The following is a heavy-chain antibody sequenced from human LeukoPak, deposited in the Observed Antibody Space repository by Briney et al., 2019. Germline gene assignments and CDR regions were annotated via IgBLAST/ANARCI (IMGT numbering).Heavy chain of an antibody. CDR2: IYYSGST. CDR3: ARDRYCSGGSCEYYYYYMDV. D-gene: IGHD2-15*01. Sequence: SETLSLTCTVSGGSISSYYWSWIRQPPGKGLEWIGYIYYSGSTNYNPSLKSRVTISVDTSKNQFSLKLSSVTAADTAVYYCARDRYCSGGSCEYYYYYMDVWGKGTTVTISS. V-gene: IGHV4-59*01. J-gene: IGHJ6*03. CDR1: GGSISSYY.